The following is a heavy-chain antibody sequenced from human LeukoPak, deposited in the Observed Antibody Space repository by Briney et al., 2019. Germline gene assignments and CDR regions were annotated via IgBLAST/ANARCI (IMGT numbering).Heavy chain of an antibody. V-gene: IGHV4-59*01. Sequence: SETLSLTCNVSGGSISSYYWSWIRQPPGKGLEWIGHIYYSGSTKYNPSLKSRVTISVDTSKNQFSLRLSSVTAADTVVYYCARARPRYYYYGMDVWGQGTTVTVSS. CDR2: IYYSGST. J-gene: IGHJ6*02. CDR3: ARARPRYYYYGMDV. CDR1: GGSISSYY.